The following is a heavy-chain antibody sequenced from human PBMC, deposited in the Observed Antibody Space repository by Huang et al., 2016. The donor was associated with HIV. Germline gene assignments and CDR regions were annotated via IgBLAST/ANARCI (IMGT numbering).Heavy chain of an antibody. D-gene: IGHD3-22*01. CDR2: IGSDSHET. J-gene: IGHJ3*01. V-gene: IGHV1-18*01. CDR1: GYDFGSYG. CDR3: ARDTYYTDIWKRNDASFL. Sequence: QVQLVQSGGEVKQPGASVRVSCKASGYDFGSYGMSWVRQAPGQGLEWMGWIGSDSHETRTAQKFQGRVTMTTDRSATTTYMERRSLRYDDTAVYYCARDTYYTDIWKRNDASFLWGQGTMITVYS.